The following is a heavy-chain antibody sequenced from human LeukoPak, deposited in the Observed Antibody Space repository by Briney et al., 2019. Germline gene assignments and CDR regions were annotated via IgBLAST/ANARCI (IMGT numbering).Heavy chain of an antibody. CDR2: INAGDGNT. CDR3: ARDPSDWWPGRIAAARRGWFDP. V-gene: IGHV1-3*01. D-gene: IGHD6-13*01. Sequence: GASVKVSCKASGYTFTNYAMHWVRQAPGQRLEWMGWINAGDGNTKYSQEFQGRVTITRDTSASTAYMELRSLRSDDTAVYYCARDPSDWWPGRIAAARRGWFDPWGQGTLVTVSS. CDR1: GYTFTNYA. J-gene: IGHJ5*02.